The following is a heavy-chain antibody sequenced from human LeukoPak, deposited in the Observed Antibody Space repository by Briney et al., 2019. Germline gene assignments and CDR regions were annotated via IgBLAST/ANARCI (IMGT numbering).Heavy chain of an antibody. V-gene: IGHV3-64D*06. Sequence: SGGSLRLSCSASGLTFSSYAMHWVRQAPGKGLEHVSAISNTGGSTYYADSVKGRSTISRDNSKNTLYLQMSSLRTEDTAVYFCVKDFSSGSSGWYFDLWGRGTLVTVSS. CDR1: GLTFSSYA. CDR2: ISNTGGST. CDR3: VKDFSSGSSGWYFDL. D-gene: IGHD2-15*01. J-gene: IGHJ2*01.